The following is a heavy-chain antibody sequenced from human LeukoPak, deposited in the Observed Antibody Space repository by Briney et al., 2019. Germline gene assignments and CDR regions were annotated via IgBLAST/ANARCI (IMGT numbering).Heavy chain of an antibody. CDR2: ISYDGSNK. J-gene: IGHJ4*02. D-gene: IGHD3-10*01. CDR1: GFTFSSYG. CDR3: AKDLSLHYGSGSLTDY. V-gene: IGHV3-30*18. Sequence: GRSLRLSCAASGFTFSSYGMHWVRQAPGKGLEWVAVISYDGSNKYYADSVKGRFTISRDNSKNTLYLQMNSLRAEDTAVYYCAKDLSLHYGSGSLTDYWGQGTLVTVSS.